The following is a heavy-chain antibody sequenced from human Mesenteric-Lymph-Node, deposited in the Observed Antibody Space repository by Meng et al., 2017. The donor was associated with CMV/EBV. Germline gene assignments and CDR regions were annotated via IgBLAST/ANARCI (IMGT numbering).Heavy chain of an antibody. D-gene: IGHD3-9*01. J-gene: IGHJ4*02. Sequence: QVQVQQWGTGLLKPSETLSVTCAVYGGSLSGYYWNWIRQSPEKGLEWIGEINHSGSTTYTPSFTSRIIISVDTSTNQISLNMSSVTAADTAVYYCARGSSYDILTGYFDYWGQGALVTVSS. V-gene: IGHV4-34*01. CDR3: ARGSSYDILTGYFDY. CDR1: GGSLSGYY. CDR2: INHSGST.